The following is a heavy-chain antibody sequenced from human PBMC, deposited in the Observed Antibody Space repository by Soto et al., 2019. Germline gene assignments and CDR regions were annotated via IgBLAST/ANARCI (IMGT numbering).Heavy chain of an antibody. CDR1: GFTFSSYW. CDR2: INSDGSST. D-gene: IGHD3-3*01. CDR3: ARAKGAIFGVVIRLGAFDI. J-gene: IGHJ3*02. V-gene: IGHV3-74*01. Sequence: GGSLRLSCAASGFTFSSYWMHWVRQAPGKGLVWVSRINSDGSSTSYADSVKGRLTISRDNAKNTLYLQMNSLRAEDTAVYYCARAKGAIFGVVIRLGAFDIWGQGTMVTVSS.